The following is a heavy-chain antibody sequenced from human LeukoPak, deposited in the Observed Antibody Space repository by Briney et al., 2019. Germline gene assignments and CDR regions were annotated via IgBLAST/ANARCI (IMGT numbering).Heavy chain of an antibody. CDR3: ARAYTIFGVVNGVDV. CDR2: IIPILGIA. Sequence: SVKVSCKASGGTFSSYAISWVRQAPGQGLEWMGRIIPILGIANYAQKFQGRVTITADKSTSTAYMELSSLRSEDTAVYYCARAYTIFGVVNGVDVWGQGTTVTVSS. CDR1: GGTFSSYA. J-gene: IGHJ6*02. D-gene: IGHD3-3*01. V-gene: IGHV1-69*04.